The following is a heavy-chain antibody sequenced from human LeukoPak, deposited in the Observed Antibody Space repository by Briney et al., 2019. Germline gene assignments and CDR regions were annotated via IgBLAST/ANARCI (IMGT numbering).Heavy chain of an antibody. D-gene: IGHD3-22*01. J-gene: IGHJ4*02. CDR3: AKDHYYDSSGYWYYFDY. CDR2: INSDGSST. Sequence: PGGSLRLSCAASGFTFSSYWMHWVRQAPGKGLVWVSRINSDGSSTSYADSVKGRFTISRDNAKNSLYLQMNSLRAEDTAVYYCAKDHYYDSSGYWYYFDYWGQGTLVTVSS. V-gene: IGHV3-74*01. CDR1: GFTFSSYW.